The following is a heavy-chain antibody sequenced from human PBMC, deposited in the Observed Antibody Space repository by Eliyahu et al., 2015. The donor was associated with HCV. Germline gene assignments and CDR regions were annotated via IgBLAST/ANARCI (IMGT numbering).Heavy chain of an antibody. J-gene: IGHJ5*02. V-gene: IGHV3-33*01. CDR2: IWYDGSNK. CDR1: GXPFXSCG. D-gene: IGHD6-13*01. Sequence: QVQLVESXGGVVQPGRSLRLSCXASGXPFXSCGXGRXWVRPXRGKGLEWGAVIWYDGSNKYYADSVKGRFTISRDNSKNTLYLQMNSLRAXDTAVYYCARDGIAAAVNWFDPWGQGTLVTVSS. CDR3: ARDGIAAAVNWFDP.